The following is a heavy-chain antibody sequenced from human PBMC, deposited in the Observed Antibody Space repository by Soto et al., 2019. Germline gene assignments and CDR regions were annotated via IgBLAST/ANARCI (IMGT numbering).Heavy chain of an antibody. Sequence: GASVKVSCKASGYTFTSYAMHWVRQAPGQRLEWMGWINAGNGNTKYSQKFQGRVTITRDTSASTAYMELSSLISEDTAVYYCARADSGPTVGAMRGPWGQGTLVTVSS. D-gene: IGHD1-26*01. CDR1: GYTFTSYA. CDR2: INAGNGNT. CDR3: ARADSGPTVGAMRGP. V-gene: IGHV1-3*01. J-gene: IGHJ5*02.